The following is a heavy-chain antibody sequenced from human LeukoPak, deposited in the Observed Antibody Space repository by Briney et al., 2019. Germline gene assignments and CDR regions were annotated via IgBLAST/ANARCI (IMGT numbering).Heavy chain of an antibody. D-gene: IGHD1-1*01. CDR2: IWYDGSNK. J-gene: IGHJ4*02. CDR3: ARDRNSYFDY. V-gene: IGHV3-33*01. Sequence: GGSLRLSCAASGFTFTSYGMHWVRQAPGKGLEWVAVIWYDGSNKYSADSVKSRFTISRDDSKNTVYLQMNSLRAEDTAVYYCARDRNSYFDYWGQGTLVTVSS. CDR1: GFTFTSYG.